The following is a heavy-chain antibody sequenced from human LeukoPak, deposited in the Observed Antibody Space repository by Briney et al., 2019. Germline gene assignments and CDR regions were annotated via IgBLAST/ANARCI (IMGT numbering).Heavy chain of an antibody. CDR3: ALVALATTYYFDY. J-gene: IGHJ4*02. CDR1: GYTFTGYY. D-gene: IGHD1-26*01. CDR2: INPNSGGT. Sequence: ASVKVSCKASGYTFTGYYMHWVRQAPGQGLEWMGWINPNSGGTNYAQKFRGRVTMTRDTSISTAYMELSRLRSDDTAVYYCALVALATTYYFDYWGQGTLVTVSS. V-gene: IGHV1-2*02.